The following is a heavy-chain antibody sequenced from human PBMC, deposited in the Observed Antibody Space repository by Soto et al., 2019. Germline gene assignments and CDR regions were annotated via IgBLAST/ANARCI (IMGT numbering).Heavy chain of an antibody. J-gene: IGHJ5*02. Sequence: SETLSLTCTVSGGSISSYYWSWIRQPAGKGLEWIGRIYTSGSTNYNPSLKSRVTMSVDTSKNQFSLKLSSVTAADTAVYYCARDIDSSGYCWFAPWGQGTLVTVSS. CDR2: IYTSGST. CDR3: ARDIDSSGYCWFAP. D-gene: IGHD3-22*01. CDR1: GGSISSYY. V-gene: IGHV4-4*07.